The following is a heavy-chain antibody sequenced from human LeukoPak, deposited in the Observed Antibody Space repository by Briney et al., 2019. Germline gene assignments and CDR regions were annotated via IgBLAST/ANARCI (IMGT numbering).Heavy chain of an antibody. V-gene: IGHV3-9*01. CDR3: AKDYTAMARGLDY. J-gene: IGHJ4*02. Sequence: PGGSLRLSCAASGFTFDDYAMHGVRQAPGKGLEGVSGIRWNSGSIGYADSGKGRFTISRDNAKNSLYLQMNSLRAEDTALYSCAKDYTAMARGLDYWGQGTLVTVSS. CDR2: IRWNSGSI. CDR1: GFTFDDYA. D-gene: IGHD5-18*01.